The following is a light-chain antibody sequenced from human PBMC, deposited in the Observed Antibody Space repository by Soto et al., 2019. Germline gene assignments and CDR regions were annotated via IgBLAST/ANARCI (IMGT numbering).Light chain of an antibody. CDR2: DVS. CDR1: SSDVGGYNY. J-gene: IGLJ1*01. Sequence: QSALTQPRSVSGSPGQSVTISCTGTSSDVGGYNYVSWYQQHPGKAPKLMIYDVSKRPSGVPDRFSGSKSGNTASLTISGLQAEDEADYYCCSYAGSYTRYVFGTGTKPPS. V-gene: IGLV2-11*01. CDR3: CSYAGSYTRYV.